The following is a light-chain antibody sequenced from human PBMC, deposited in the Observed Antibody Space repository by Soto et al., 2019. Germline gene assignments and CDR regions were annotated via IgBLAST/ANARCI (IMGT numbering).Light chain of an antibody. J-gene: IGKJ4*01. V-gene: IGKV1-39*01. CDR2: ATS. CDR1: QSVSSY. Sequence: DIQMTQSPSSLSASVGDRVTITCRASQSVSSYFNWYQQKPGKVPKLLIYATSSLQSGVPSRFSGTGSGTDFTLIISSLQPEDFATYYCQQGYITPLTFGGGTKVEIK. CDR3: QQGYITPLT.